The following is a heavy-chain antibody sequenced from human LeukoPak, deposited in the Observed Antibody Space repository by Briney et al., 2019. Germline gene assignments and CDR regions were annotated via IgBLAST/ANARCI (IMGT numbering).Heavy chain of an antibody. Sequence: GGSLRLSCAASGFTFSSYAMHWVRQAPGKGLEYVSAISSNGGSTYYATSVKGRFTISRDNSKNTLYLQMGSLRAEDMAVYYCARGVKVVIRTYFDYWGQGTLVTVSS. CDR2: ISSNGGST. J-gene: IGHJ4*02. V-gene: IGHV3-64*01. D-gene: IGHD3-22*01. CDR3: ARGVKVVIRTYFDY. CDR1: GFTFSSYA.